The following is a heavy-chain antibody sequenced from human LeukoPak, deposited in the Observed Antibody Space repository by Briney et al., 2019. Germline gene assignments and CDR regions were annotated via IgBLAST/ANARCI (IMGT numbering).Heavy chain of an antibody. CDR2: IDPNSGGT. Sequence: ASVKVSCKASGYTFTAYYMHWVRQAPGQGLEWMGWIDPNSGGTNYAQKFQGRVTMTRDTSISTAYMELSSLGSDDTAVFYCARNYYDSRTYYNPGGYWGQGTLVTVSS. CDR3: ARNYYDSRTYYNPGGY. V-gene: IGHV1-2*02. J-gene: IGHJ4*02. CDR1: GYTFTAYY. D-gene: IGHD3-10*01.